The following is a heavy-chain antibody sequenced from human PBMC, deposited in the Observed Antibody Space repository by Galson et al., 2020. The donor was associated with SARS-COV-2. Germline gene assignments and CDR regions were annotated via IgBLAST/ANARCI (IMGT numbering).Heavy chain of an antibody. CDR1: GFTFSSYG. CDR2: ISYAGSNK. J-gene: IGHJ4*02. V-gene: IGHV3-30*18. CDR3: AKGGATDDYGDYGGFDY. Sequence: QLGESLKISCAASGFTFSSYGMHWVRQAPGKGLEWVAVISYAGSNKYYADSVKGRFTISRDNSKNTLYLQMNSLRAEDTAVYYCAKGGATDDYGDYGGFDYWGQGTLVTVSS. D-gene: IGHD4-17*01.